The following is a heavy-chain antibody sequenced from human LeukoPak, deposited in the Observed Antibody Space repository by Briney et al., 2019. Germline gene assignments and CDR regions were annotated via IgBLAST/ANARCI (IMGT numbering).Heavy chain of an antibody. CDR3: TSTVGYCSSTSCHYYYYYYMDV. CDR2: IRSKANSYAT. V-gene: IGHV3-73*01. CDR1: GFTFSGSA. J-gene: IGHJ6*03. Sequence: GGSLTLSCAASGFTFSGSAMHWVRQASGKGLEWVGRIRSKANSYATAYAASVKGRFTISRDDSKNTAYLQMNSLKTEDTAVYYCTSTVGYCSSTSCHYYYYYYMDVWGKGTTVTVSS. D-gene: IGHD2-2*01.